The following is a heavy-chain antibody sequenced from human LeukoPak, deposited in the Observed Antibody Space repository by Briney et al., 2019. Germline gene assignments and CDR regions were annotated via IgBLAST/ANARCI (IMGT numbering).Heavy chain of an antibody. CDR1: GFTFSDYY. Sequence: GGSLRLSCAVSGFTFSDYYMDWVRQAPGKGLEWVAFIRYDGSNKYYADSVKGRFTISRDNSKNTLYLQMNSLRAEDTAVYYCAKDEVRYCSSTSCHTGEYSWFDPWGQGTLVTVSS. CDR3: AKDEVRYCSSTSCHTGEYSWFDP. J-gene: IGHJ5*02. V-gene: IGHV3-30*02. D-gene: IGHD2-2*02. CDR2: IRYDGSNK.